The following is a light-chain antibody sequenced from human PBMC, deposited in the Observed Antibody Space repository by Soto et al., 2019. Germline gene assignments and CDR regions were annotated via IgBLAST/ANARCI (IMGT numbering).Light chain of an antibody. V-gene: IGKV4-1*01. CDR3: QQYYSIPLT. Sequence: DIVMTQSPDSLAVSLGERATINCKSGQSVLYSSNNKNYLAWYQQKPGQPPKLLIYWASTRESGVPDRISGSGSGTDFTLTISSLQAEDVAVYYCQQYYSIPLTFGGGTKVEIK. CDR1: QSVLYSSNNKNY. CDR2: WAS. J-gene: IGKJ4*01.